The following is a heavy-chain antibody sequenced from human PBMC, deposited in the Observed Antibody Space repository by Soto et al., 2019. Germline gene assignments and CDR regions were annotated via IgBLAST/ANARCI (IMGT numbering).Heavy chain of an antibody. Sequence: GLEWMGWMNPNSGNTGYAQKFQGRVTMTRNTSISTAYMELSSLRSEDTAVYYCARGRWCSGGSCYSPGTWTWGQGTLVTVYS. CDR2: MNPNSGNT. D-gene: IGHD2-15*01. CDR3: ARGRWCSGGSCYSPGTWT. V-gene: IGHV1-8*01. J-gene: IGHJ5*02.